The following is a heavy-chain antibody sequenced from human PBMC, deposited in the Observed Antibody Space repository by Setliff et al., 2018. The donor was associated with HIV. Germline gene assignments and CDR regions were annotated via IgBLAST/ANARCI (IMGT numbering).Heavy chain of an antibody. Sequence: SETLSLTCTVSGGSIDSTSYYWGWIRQPPGKGLEWIGGIYYSGTTYYNPSLKSRVTISVDRSRNQFSLRLNSVTAADTAVYYCARGTWIQLSALALFDYWGQGTLVTVSS. CDR1: GGSIDSTSYY. J-gene: IGHJ4*02. V-gene: IGHV4-39*07. CDR2: IYYSGTT. CDR3: ARGTWIQLSALALFDY. D-gene: IGHD5-18*01.